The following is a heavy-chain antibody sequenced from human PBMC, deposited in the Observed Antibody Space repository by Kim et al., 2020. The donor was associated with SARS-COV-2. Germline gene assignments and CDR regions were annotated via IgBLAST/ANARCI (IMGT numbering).Heavy chain of an antibody. CDR2: ITYAGSS. D-gene: IGHD3-22*01. CDR3: VRKKFYYDTIGRTCFDT. Sequence: SETLSLTCAVYGVAFARYSWTWIRQAPGKGLEWIGEITYAGSSNYNPSHKSRIAMSVDPTMNQFALKLNSVTAADTAQYFCVRKKFYYDTIGRTCFDTWGQGTLVTVSS. J-gene: IGHJ5*01. CDR1: GVAFARYS. V-gene: IGHV4-34*01.